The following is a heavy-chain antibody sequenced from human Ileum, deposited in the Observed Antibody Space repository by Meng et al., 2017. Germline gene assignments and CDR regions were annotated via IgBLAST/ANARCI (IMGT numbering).Heavy chain of an antibody. CDR1: GFTFSNTW. Sequence: GGSLRLSCAASGFTFSNTWKSWVRQAPGKGLERVGRIKSKTDGGTTDYAAHVKGRFTISRDDSKNTLYLQMNSLKTEDAAVYYGTTNTLDLAGAFDIWGQGTMVTVSS. CDR3: TTNTLDLAGAFDI. CDR2: IKSKTDGGTT. D-gene: IGHD2-15*01. J-gene: IGHJ3*02. V-gene: IGHV3-15*01.